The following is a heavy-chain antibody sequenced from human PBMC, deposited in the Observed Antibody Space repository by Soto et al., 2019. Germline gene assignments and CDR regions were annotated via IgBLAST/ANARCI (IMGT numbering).Heavy chain of an antibody. J-gene: IGHJ4*02. V-gene: IGHV3-30-3*01. D-gene: IGHD3-22*01. CDR2: ISYDGSNK. CDR1: GFTFSSYA. CDR3: AGVQYDDSSGGWDFFDY. Sequence: PGGSLRLSCAASGFTFSSYAMHWVRQAPGKGLEWVAVISYDGSNKYYADSVKGRFTISRDNSKNTLYLPMNSLRAEDTAVYYCAGVQYDDSSGGWDFFDYWGQGTLVTVSS.